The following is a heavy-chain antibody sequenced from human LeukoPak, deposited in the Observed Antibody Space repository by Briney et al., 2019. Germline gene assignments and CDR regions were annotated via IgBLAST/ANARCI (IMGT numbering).Heavy chain of an antibody. CDR2: ISSSSSTI. CDR3: AKGDDYVWGSYDY. Sequence: GGSLRLSCAASGFTFSSYSMNWVRQAPGKGLEWVSYISSSSSTIYYADSVKGRFTISRDNSKNTLYLQMNSLRAEDTAVYYCAKGDDYVWGSYDYWGQGTLVTVSS. V-gene: IGHV3-48*01. J-gene: IGHJ4*02. D-gene: IGHD3-16*01. CDR1: GFTFSSYS.